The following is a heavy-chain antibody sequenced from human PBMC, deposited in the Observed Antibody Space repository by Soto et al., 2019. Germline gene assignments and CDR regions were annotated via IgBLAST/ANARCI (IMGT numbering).Heavy chain of an antibody. CDR2: ISSSGSTI. Sequence: GGSLRLSCAASGFTFSDYYMSWIRQAPGKGLEWVSYISSSGSTIYYADSVKGRFTISRDNAKNSLYLQMNSLRAEDTAVYYWARVIAAADDAFDIWGQGTMVTVSS. CDR1: GFTFSDYY. V-gene: IGHV3-11*01. J-gene: IGHJ3*02. CDR3: ARVIAAADDAFDI. D-gene: IGHD6-13*01.